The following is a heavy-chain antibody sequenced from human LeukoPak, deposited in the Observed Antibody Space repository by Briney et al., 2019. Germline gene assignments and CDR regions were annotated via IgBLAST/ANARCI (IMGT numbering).Heavy chain of an antibody. D-gene: IGHD1-14*01. V-gene: IGHV3-23*01. CDR1: GFTFSSYG. J-gene: IGHJ6*03. Sequence: GGSLRLSCAASGFTFSSYGMSWVRQAPGKGLEWVSTISSSGGSTYYADSVKGRFTISRDNSKNTLYLQMNSLRAEDTAVYYCAKGGSPGRLYYYMDVWGKGTTVTVSS. CDR2: ISSSGGST. CDR3: AKGGSPGRLYYYMDV.